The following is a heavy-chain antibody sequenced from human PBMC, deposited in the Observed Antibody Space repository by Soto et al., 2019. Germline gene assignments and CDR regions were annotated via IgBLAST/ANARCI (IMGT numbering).Heavy chain of an antibody. Sequence: QVQLVQSGAEVKKPGSSVKVSCKASGGTFSSYAISWVRQAPGQGLEWMGGIIPIFGTANYAQKCQGRVTITTAHPPSTAYMAVSSLSSEDPAVYYCASPPAGSGYNYGMPVWRQGTTLTVSS. CDR1: GGTFSSYA. CDR3: ASPPAGSGYNYGMPV. D-gene: IGHD2-15*01. J-gene: IGHJ6*02. CDR2: IIPIFGTA. V-gene: IGHV1-69*05.